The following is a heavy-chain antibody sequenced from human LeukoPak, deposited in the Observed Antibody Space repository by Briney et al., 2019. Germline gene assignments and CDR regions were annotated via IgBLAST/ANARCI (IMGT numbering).Heavy chain of an antibody. CDR2: IIPILGIA. CDR3: ASASGYCSSTSCSSAEFDP. V-gene: IGHV1-69*04. J-gene: IGHJ5*02. D-gene: IGHD2-2*01. CDR1: GGTFSSYA. Sequence: ASVKVSCKASGGTFSSYAISWVRHAPGQGLEWMGRIIPILGIANYAQKFQGRVTITADKSTSTAYMELSSLRSEDTAVYYCASASGYCSSTSCSSAEFDPWGQGTLVTVSS.